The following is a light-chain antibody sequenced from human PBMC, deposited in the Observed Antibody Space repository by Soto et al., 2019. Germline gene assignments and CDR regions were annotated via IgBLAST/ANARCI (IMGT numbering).Light chain of an antibody. J-gene: IGKJ3*01. CDR2: AAS. CDR1: QGIRND. Sequence: AIQMTQSPSSLSASVGDRVTITCRAIQGIRNDLGWYQQKPGKAPKLLIYAASRLHSGVPSRFSGSGSGTDFTLTISSLQPEDFATYYCLQDDNYPLTFGPGTKVDIK. CDR3: LQDDNYPLT. V-gene: IGKV1-6*01.